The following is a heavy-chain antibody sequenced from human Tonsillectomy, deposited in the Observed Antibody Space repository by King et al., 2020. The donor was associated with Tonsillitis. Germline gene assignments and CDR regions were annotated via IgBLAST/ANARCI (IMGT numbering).Heavy chain of an antibody. J-gene: IGHJ4*02. D-gene: IGHD6-13*01. CDR1: GFTFDEYG. CDR3: AREGHSTSGGFDY. Sequence: VQLVESGGSVVRPGGSLRLSCAASGFTFDEYGMSWVRQAPGKGLEWVSRINWNAGRTGYADSVKGRFTISRDNAKNSLYLQMNSLRAEDTALYYCAREGHSTSGGFDYWVQGTLVTVSS. CDR2: INWNAGRT. V-gene: IGHV3-20*04.